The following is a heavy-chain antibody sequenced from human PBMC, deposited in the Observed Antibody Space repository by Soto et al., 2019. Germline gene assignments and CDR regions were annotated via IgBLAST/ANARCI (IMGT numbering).Heavy chain of an antibody. D-gene: IGHD5-18*01. CDR2: ISGSGGST. CDR1: GFTFSSYA. V-gene: IGHV3-23*01. J-gene: IGHJ4*02. CDR3: AKGGPLIQPRIYYFDY. Sequence: GGSLRLSCAASGFTFSSYAMSWVRQAPGKGLEWVSAISGSGGSTYYADSVKGRFTISRDNSKNTLYLQMNSLRAEDTAVYYCAKGGPLIQPRIYYFDYWGQGTLVTVSS.